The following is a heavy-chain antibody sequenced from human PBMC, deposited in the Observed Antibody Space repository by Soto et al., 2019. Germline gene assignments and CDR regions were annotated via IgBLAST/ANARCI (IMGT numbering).Heavy chain of an antibody. CDR1: GFTFSNYA. J-gene: IGHJ4*02. CDR2: ISYDGSNK. V-gene: IGHV3-30-3*01. Sequence: VQLVESGGGVVQPGRSLRLSCAASGFTFSNYAMHWVRQAPGKGLELVAIISYDGSNKYYAESVKGRFTISRDNPKNTVYLQMSRLRPDDTAVYYCARDLSRGITMIALEIHYWGQGNLVTVSS. CDR3: ARDLSRGITMIALEIHY. D-gene: IGHD3-22*01.